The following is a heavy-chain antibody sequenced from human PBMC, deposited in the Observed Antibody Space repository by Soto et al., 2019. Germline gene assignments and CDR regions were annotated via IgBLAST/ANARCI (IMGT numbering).Heavy chain of an antibody. Sequence: GGSLRLSCAASGFTFSSYAMSWVRQAPGKGLEWVSAISGSGGSTYYADSVKGRFTISRDNSKNTLYLQMNSLRAEDTAVYYCAKVTIYFDWLFGGRVDYWGQGTLVTVSS. D-gene: IGHD3-9*01. V-gene: IGHV3-23*01. CDR3: AKVTIYFDWLFGGRVDY. CDR1: GFTFSSYA. CDR2: ISGSGGST. J-gene: IGHJ4*02.